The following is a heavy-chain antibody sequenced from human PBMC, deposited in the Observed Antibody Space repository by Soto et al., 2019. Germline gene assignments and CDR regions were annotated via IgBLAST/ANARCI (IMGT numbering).Heavy chain of an antibody. D-gene: IGHD6-19*01. J-gene: IGHJ4*02. Sequence: SETLSLTCTVSGGSVSSYYWSWIRQPPGKGLEWIGYIYYSGSTNYNPSLKSRVTISVDTSKNQFSLKLSSVTAADTAVYYCARQRGYSSGWYSFDYWGQGTLVTVSS. CDR1: GGSVSSYY. CDR2: IYYSGST. CDR3: ARQRGYSSGWYSFDY. V-gene: IGHV4-59*08.